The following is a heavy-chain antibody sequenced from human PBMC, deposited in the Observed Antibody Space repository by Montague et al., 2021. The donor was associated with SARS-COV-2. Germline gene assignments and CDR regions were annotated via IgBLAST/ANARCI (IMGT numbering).Heavy chain of an antibody. Sequence: SETLSLTCAVYGGSFSAYYWRWTRQPPSRGQERIGEINLSGTTNYKSSLESRLSMSVNTSKNQFSLNLSSVTAADTAVYFCSRTYRGTFDFWGQGILVTVSS. CDR3: SRTYRGTFDF. CDR1: GGSFSAYY. V-gene: IGHV4-34*01. J-gene: IGHJ4*02. D-gene: IGHD1-7*01. CDR2: INLSGTT.